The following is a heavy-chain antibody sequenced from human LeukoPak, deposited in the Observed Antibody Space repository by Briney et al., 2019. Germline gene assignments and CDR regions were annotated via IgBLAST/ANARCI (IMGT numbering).Heavy chain of an antibody. CDR2: IYYGGGT. CDR1: GASIGSYF. CDR3: ARERGDYDSDNWFDS. D-gene: IGHD4-17*01. J-gene: IGHJ5*01. V-gene: IGHV4-59*01. Sequence: SETLSLTCTVSGASIGSYFWSWIRQPPGKGLEWIGYIYYGGGTNYNPSFESRITISVDSSKNRISLNLTSVTASDTAIYYCARERGDYDSDNWFDSWGQGTLVTVSS.